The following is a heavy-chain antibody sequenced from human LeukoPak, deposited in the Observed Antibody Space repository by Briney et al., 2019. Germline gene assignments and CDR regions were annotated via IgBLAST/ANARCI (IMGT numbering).Heavy chain of an antibody. Sequence: QPGGSLRLSCTASGFTFSSYWMSWVRQAPGEGLEWVANINQDASEKYYVDSVKGRFTISRDNAKNSLYLQMNSLRAEDTAVYYCARGRRVPAATGNWFDPWGQGTLVTVSS. D-gene: IGHD2-2*01. J-gene: IGHJ5*02. CDR3: ARGRRVPAATGNWFDP. V-gene: IGHV3-7*01. CDR2: INQDASEK. CDR1: GFTFSSYW.